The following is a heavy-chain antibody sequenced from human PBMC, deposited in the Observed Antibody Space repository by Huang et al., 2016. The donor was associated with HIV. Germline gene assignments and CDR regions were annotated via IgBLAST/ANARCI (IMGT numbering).Heavy chain of an antibody. D-gene: IGHD5-18*01. CDR2: ISVYNGNT. Sequence: QVQLVQSGAEVKKPGASVKVSCKASGYTFSSFGISWVRQAPGQGLEWVGWISVYNGNTKLAQKFQGRLTRTTDTSTSTAYMELRSLRSDDTAVYYCARGGGIQLWLLGYYYMDVWGNGTTVTVSS. J-gene: IGHJ6*03. CDR3: ARGGGIQLWLLGYYYMDV. V-gene: IGHV1-18*01. CDR1: GYTFSSFG.